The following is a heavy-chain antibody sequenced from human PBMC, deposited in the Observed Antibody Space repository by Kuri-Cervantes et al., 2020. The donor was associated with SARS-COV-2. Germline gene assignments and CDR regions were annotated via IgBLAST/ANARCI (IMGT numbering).Heavy chain of an antibody. D-gene: IGHD2-2*01. CDR1: GFTFSSYA. CDR2: ISYDGSNK. J-gene: IGHJ6*03. CDR3: ARVGCSSTSCPPVYYYYYMDV. V-gene: IGHV3-30-3*01. Sequence: GGSLRLSCAASGFTFSSYAMHWVRQAPGKGLGWVAVISYDGSNKYYADSVKGRFTISRDNSKNTLYLQMNSLRAEDTAVYYCARVGCSSTSCPPVYYYYYMDVWGKGTTVTVSS.